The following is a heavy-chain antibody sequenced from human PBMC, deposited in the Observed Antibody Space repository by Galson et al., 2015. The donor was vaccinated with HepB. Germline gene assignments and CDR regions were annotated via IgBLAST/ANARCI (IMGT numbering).Heavy chain of an antibody. CDR3: ARAAIFASVYYYYMDV. Sequence: QSGAEVKKPGESLKISCTGSGYSFTSYWIGWVRQMPGKGLEWMGIIYPGDSDTRYSPSFQGQVTISADKSISTAYLQWSSLKASDTAMYYCARAAIFASVYYYYMDVWGRGTTVTVSS. V-gene: IGHV5-51*03. J-gene: IGHJ6*03. CDR2: IYPGDSDT. D-gene: IGHD3-3*01. CDR1: GYSFTSYW.